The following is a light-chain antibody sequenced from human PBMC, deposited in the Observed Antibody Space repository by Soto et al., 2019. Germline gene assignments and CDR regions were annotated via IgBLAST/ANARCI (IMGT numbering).Light chain of an antibody. Sequence: ESVLTQYPGTLSLSPGERDTLSCRASQSVSSSYLAWYQQKPGQAPRLLIYGASSRATGIPDRFSGSGSGTDFTLTISRLEPEDCAVYYCQQYGSSVLTFGGGTKVEIK. CDR1: QSVSSSY. V-gene: IGKV3-20*01. CDR3: QQYGSSVLT. CDR2: GAS. J-gene: IGKJ4*01.